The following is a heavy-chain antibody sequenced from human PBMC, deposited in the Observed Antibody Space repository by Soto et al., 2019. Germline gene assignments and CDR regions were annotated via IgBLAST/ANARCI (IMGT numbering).Heavy chain of an antibody. CDR1: GFTFSSYS. D-gene: IGHD6-6*01. Sequence: GGSLRLSCAASGFTFSSYSMNWVRQAPGKGLEWVSSTSSSSSYIYYADSVKGRFTISRDNAKNSLYLQMNSLRAEDTAVYYCARDSSSSHYYYYGMDVWGQGTTVTVSS. CDR2: TSSSSSYI. CDR3: ARDSSSSHYYYYGMDV. J-gene: IGHJ6*02. V-gene: IGHV3-21*01.